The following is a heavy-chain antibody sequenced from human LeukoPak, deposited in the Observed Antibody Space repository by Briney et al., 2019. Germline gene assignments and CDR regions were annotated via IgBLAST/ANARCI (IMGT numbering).Heavy chain of an antibody. Sequence: PSETLSLTCAVSGYSISSGYYWGWIRQPPGEGLEWFGSIYHSGSTYYNPSLKSRVTISVDTSKNQFSLKLSSVTAADTAVCYCARALSYYYGSGSYYHDYWGQGTLVTVSS. J-gene: IGHJ4*02. CDR3: ARALSYYYGSGSYYHDY. CDR1: GYSISSGYY. V-gene: IGHV4-38-2*01. D-gene: IGHD3-10*01. CDR2: IYHSGST.